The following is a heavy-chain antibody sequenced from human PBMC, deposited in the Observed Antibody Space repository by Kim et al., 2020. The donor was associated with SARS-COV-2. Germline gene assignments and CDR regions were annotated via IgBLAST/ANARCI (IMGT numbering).Heavy chain of an antibody. D-gene: IGHD3-9*01. CDR3: ARVERYFDWSDESFDI. V-gene: IGHV4-59*01. Sequence: SLKSRVTISVDTSKNQFSLKLSSVTAADTAVYYCARVERYFDWSDESFDIWGQGTMVTVSS. J-gene: IGHJ3*02.